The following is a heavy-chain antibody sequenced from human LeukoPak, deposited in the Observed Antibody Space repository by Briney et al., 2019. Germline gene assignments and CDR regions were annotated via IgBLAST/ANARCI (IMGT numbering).Heavy chain of an antibody. Sequence: GESLKISCQASGYSFTSSWIGWARPMPGKGLEWMAIINPGDSDTRYSPSFQGQVTISADKSISTVYLQWGSLKASDTAMYYCARQPGAGWFDPWGQGTLVTVSS. CDR3: ARQPGAGWFDP. V-gene: IGHV5-51*01. CDR2: INPGDSDT. CDR1: GYSFTSSW. D-gene: IGHD3-10*01. J-gene: IGHJ5*02.